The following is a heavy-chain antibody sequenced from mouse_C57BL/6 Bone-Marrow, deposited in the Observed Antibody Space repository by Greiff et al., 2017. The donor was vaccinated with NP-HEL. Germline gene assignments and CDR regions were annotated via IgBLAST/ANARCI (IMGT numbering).Heavy chain of an antibody. CDR3: AIYDGYYPFDY. J-gene: IGHJ2*01. CDR1: GYSFTGYY. D-gene: IGHD2-3*01. Sequence: EVQLQQSGPELVKPGASVKISCKASGYSFTGYYMNWVKQSPEKSLEWIGEINPSTGGTTYNQKFKAKATLTVDKSSSTAYMQLKSLTSEDSAVYYCAIYDGYYPFDYWGQGTTLTVSS. V-gene: IGHV1-42*01. CDR2: INPSTGGT.